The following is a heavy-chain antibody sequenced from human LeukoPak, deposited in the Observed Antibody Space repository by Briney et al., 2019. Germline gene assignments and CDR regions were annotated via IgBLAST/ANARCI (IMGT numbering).Heavy chain of an antibody. V-gene: IGHV3-23*01. CDR3: AKDRDPHYYDSSGYSY. D-gene: IGHD3-22*01. J-gene: IGHJ4*02. Sequence: PGGSLRLSCAASGLTVSSNYMSWVRQAPGKGLEWVSAISGSGGSTYYADSVKGRFTISRDNSKNTLYLQMNSLRAEDTAVYYCAKDRDPHYYDSSGYSYWGQGTLVTVSS. CDR1: GLTVSSNY. CDR2: ISGSGGST.